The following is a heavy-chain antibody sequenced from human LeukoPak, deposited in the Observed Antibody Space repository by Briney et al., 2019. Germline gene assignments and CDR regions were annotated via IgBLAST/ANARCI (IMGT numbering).Heavy chain of an antibody. CDR2: VSASGNT. Sequence: PSETLSPTCTVSGGSISTNYWTWIRQPAGRGLEWIGRVSASGNTRYNPSLESRATMSVDTSKNQFSLSLTSVTAADTGVYFCATGLAGNYDFNCFDPWGQGTLVTVSS. D-gene: IGHD1-7*01. CDR1: GGSISTNY. V-gene: IGHV4-4*07. CDR3: ATGLAGNYDFNCFDP. J-gene: IGHJ5*02.